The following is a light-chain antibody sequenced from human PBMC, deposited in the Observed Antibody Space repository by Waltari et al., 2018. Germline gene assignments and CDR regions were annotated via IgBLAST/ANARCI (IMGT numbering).Light chain of an antibody. Sequence: EIVMTQSPASLSVFQGERVTLYCRASQSIHDNLAWYQQKPGQAPRLLIFGASTRATGIPARFRGSGSGAEFTLTITSLQSEDCAVYYCQQYNVWPPLTFGGGTKVEIK. CDR1: QSIHDN. CDR2: GAS. J-gene: IGKJ4*01. V-gene: IGKV3-15*01. CDR3: QQYNVWPPLT.